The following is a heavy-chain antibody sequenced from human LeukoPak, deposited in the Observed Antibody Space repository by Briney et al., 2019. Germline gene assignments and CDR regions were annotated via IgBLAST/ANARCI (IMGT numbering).Heavy chain of an antibody. V-gene: IGHV4-39*07. CDR2: INHSGST. J-gene: IGHJ4*02. D-gene: IGHD3-10*01. CDR1: GGSISSSSYY. CDR3: ARRPPSYSDNSGTYYLGGFDY. Sequence: SETLSLTCTVSGGSISSSSYYWGWIRQPPGKGLEWIGEINHSGSTNYNPSLKSRVTISVDTSKNQFSLNLTSVTAAATAVYYCARRPPSYSDNSGTYYLGGFDYWGQGTLVTVSS.